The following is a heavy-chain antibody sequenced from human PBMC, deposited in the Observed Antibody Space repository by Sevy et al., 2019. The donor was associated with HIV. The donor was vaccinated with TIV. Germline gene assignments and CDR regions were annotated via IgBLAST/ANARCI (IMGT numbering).Heavy chain of an antibody. CDR1: GFTFTYAW. J-gene: IGHJ6*02. V-gene: IGHV3-15*01. Sequence: GGSLRLSCAASGFTFTYAWMSWVRQAPGKGLEWVGRIKSRPDGGTTDYDVSVKGRFTISREDSKNTLYLQMNSLKAADSAVYYCATDPIIVLLVTDGMDVWGQGTTVTVSS. D-gene: IGHD2-8*01. CDR2: IKSRPDGGTT. CDR3: ATDPIIVLLVTDGMDV.